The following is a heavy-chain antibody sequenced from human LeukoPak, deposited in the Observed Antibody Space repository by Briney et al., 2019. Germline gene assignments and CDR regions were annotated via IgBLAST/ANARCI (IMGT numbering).Heavy chain of an antibody. CDR1: GYTFTGSY. V-gene: IGHV1-2*02. Sequence: ASVKVSCETSGYTFTGSYLHWVRQVPGQGLEWMGWTTPSTGGTKSAQQFEGRVTMTRDTSNTTGYLELRSLRLDDTATYYCARGGAFCSITTCHEFDHWGQGTLVIVSS. CDR2: TTPSTGGT. CDR3: ARGGAFCSITTCHEFDH. J-gene: IGHJ4*02. D-gene: IGHD2-2*01.